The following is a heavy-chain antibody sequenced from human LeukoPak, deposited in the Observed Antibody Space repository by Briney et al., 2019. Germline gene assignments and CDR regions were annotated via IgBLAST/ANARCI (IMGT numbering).Heavy chain of an antibody. CDR3: ARDRPGPPYDFWSGYWNYYYMDV. CDR1: GYTFTSYG. V-gene: IGHV1-18*01. CDR2: ISAYNGNT. Sequence: ASVKVSCKASGYTFTSYGISWVRQAPGQGLEWMGWISAYNGNTNYAQKLQGRVTMTTDTSTSTAYMELRSLRSDDTAVYYCARDRPGPPYDFWSGYWNYYYMDVWGKGTTVTVSS. J-gene: IGHJ6*03. D-gene: IGHD3-3*01.